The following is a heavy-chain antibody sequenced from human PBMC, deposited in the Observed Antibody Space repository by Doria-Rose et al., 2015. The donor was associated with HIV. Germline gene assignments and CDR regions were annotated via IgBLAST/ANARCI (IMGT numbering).Heavy chain of an antibody. CDR3: ARIKSSRWYHKYYFDF. CDR2: IVSDDER. Sequence: QVTLKESGPVLVKPTETLTLTCTVSGVSLSSPGMGVSWIRQPPGKALEWLANIVSDDERSYKTSLKSSLTISRGTSKSQVVLTMTDMDPVDTATYYCARIKSSRWYHKYYFDFWGQGTLVIVSA. V-gene: IGHV2-26*01. J-gene: IGHJ4*02. D-gene: IGHD6-13*01. CDR1: GVSLSSPGMG.